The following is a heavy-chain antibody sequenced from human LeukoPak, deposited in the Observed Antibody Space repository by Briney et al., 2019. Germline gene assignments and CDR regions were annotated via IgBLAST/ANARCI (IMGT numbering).Heavy chain of an antibody. CDR2: IYSGGST. CDR3: ARDRVNWNDVGGLFDY. J-gene: IGHJ4*02. Sequence: PGGSLRLSCSASGFTVSSNYMSWGRQAPGEGLEWGLVIYSGGSTSYADSVKGRFTFSRDNSKNTLYLQMNSLRAEDTAVYYCARDRVNWNDVGGLFDYWGQGTLVTVSS. CDR1: GFTVSSNY. V-gene: IGHV3-53*01. D-gene: IGHD1-1*01.